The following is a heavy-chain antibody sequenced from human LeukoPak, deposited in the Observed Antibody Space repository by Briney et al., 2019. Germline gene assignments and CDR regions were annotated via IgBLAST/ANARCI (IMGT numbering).Heavy chain of an antibody. J-gene: IGHJ4*02. D-gene: IGHD6-13*01. CDR3: ARTAASSSWYPLFDY. V-gene: IGHV1-46*01. CDR1: GYAFTTYF. CDR2: INPSDGTT. Sequence: ASVKVSCKASGYAFTTYFIQWVRQAPGQGLEWMGIINPSDGTTSYAQKFQGRVTMTRDTSINTAYMELTRLRSDDTAVYYCARTAASSSWYPLFDYWGQGTLVTVSS.